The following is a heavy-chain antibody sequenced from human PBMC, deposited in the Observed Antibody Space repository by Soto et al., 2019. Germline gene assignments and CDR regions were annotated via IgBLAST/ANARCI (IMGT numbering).Heavy chain of an antibody. D-gene: IGHD6-25*01. CDR1: GDTFDTFA. Sequence: QVQLVQSGAEVLKPGSSVKVSCKASGDTFDTFAISWVRQAPGQGLEWMGGIIPIFRTPDYAQKFQGRVTITADVSTSTAYMELSSLRSEDTAVYYCARNKDREQIGGNYYYALDVWGQGTTVTVSS. V-gene: IGHV1-69*12. CDR3: ARNKDREQIGGNYYYALDV. CDR2: IIPIFRTP. J-gene: IGHJ6*02.